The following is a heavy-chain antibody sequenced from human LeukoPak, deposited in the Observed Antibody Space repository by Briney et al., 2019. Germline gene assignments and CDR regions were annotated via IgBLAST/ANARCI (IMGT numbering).Heavy chain of an antibody. CDR2: ISSSGSTI. V-gene: IGHV3-11*01. CDR1: GFTFSDYY. J-gene: IGHJ4*02. D-gene: IGHD3-10*01. Sequence: PGGSLRLSCAASGFTFSDYYMNWIRQAPGKGLEWVSYISSSGSTINCADSVKGRFTISRDNAKNSLYLQMNSLRVDDTAVYYCARDFPGASYYFDYWGQGTLVTVSS. CDR3: ARDFPGASYYFDY.